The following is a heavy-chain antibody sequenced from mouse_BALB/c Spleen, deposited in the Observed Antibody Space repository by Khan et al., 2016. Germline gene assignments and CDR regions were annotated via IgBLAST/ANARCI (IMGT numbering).Heavy chain of an antibody. CDR2: INPDSRTI. D-gene: IGHD1-1*01. V-gene: IGHV4-1*02. CDR1: GFDFRRYW. Sequence: EVQLVESGGGLVQPGGSLKLSCADSGFDFRRYWMSWVRQAPGKGLEWIGEINPDSRTINYSPSLKDKFNISRDNAKRTLYLQMSKVRSEDTALYYCARAGYYVYLAYWGQGTLVSVSA. J-gene: IGHJ3*01. CDR3: ARAGYYVYLAY.